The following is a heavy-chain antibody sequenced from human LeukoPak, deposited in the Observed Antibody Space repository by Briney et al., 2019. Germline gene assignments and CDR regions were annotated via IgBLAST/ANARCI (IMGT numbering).Heavy chain of an antibody. D-gene: IGHD2/OR15-2a*01. CDR1: GYTFTDYL. V-gene: IGHV1-2*02. J-gene: IGHJ4*02. Sequence: ASVNVCCNAAGYTFTDYLIHWGRQAPGQGREYRGWINLKGGVTEYAQKFLGRVTMTRDPSTSTASMELSRLRSDDTAVYLCARDLSTSSTWELDYWGQGTLVTVSS. CDR2: INLKGGVT. CDR3: ARDLSTSSTWELDY.